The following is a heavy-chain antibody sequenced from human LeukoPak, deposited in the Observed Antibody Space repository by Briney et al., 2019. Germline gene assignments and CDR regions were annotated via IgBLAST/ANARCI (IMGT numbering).Heavy chain of an antibody. CDR2: ISYRGNT. J-gene: IGHJ4*02. D-gene: IGHD3-9*01. V-gene: IGHV4-59*01. CDR1: GGSISRYY. Sequence: PSETLSLTCTVPGGSISRYYWSWIRQPPGKELEWIGYISYRGNTNYNPSLKSRVTVSADTSKNQFSLKLSSVTAADTAVYYCVREHDWGDFDHWGQGTLVTVSS. CDR3: VREHDWGDFDH.